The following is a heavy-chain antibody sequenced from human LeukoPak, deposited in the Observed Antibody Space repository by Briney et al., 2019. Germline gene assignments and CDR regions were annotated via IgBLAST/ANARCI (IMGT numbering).Heavy chain of an antibody. J-gene: IGHJ4*02. CDR3: ARAPVTSCRGVYCYPFDN. D-gene: IGHD2-21*01. Sequence: GGSLRLSCAASGFIFSDFSISWVRQAPGKGLEWVSCISSSSSDIYYADSVKGRFTVSRDNAKNSLHLQMNSLRAEDTAVYYCARAPVTSCRGVYCYPFDNWGQGTLVTVSS. CDR2: ISSSSSDI. CDR1: GFIFSDFS. V-gene: IGHV3-21*01.